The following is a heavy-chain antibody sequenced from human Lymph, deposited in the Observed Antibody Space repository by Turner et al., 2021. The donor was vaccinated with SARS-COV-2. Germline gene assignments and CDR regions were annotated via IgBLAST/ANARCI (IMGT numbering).Heavy chain of an antibody. V-gene: IGHV3-74*01. CDR1: GFTFNIYW. CDR2: INSDGGRT. CDR3: AREDPMMITFGGVGGGMDV. D-gene: IGHD3-16*01. J-gene: IGHJ6*02. Sequence: EVQLVESGGGLVQPGGSLRLSCAASGFTFNIYWMHWVRQAPGKGLVWVSRINSDGGRTSYADSVKGRFTISRDNAKNTLYLQMNSLRAEDTAVYYCAREDPMMITFGGVGGGMDVWGQGTTVTVSS.